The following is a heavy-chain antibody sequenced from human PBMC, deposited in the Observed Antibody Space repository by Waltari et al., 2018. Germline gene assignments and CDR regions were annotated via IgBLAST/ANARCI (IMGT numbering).Heavy chain of an antibody. Sequence: EVQLVESGGGLVQPGRSLRLSCTASGFTFGDYAMSWVRQAPGKGLEWVGFIRSKAYGGTTEYAASVKGRFTISRDDSKSIAYLQMNSLKTEDTAVYYCTNSYSMITFGGVIYYFDYWGQGTLVTVSS. D-gene: IGHD3-16*02. CDR3: TNSYSMITFGGVIYYFDY. CDR1: GFTFGDYA. J-gene: IGHJ4*02. V-gene: IGHV3-49*04. CDR2: IRSKAYGGTT.